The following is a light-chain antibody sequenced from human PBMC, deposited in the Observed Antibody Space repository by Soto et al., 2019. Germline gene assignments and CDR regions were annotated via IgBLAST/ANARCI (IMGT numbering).Light chain of an antibody. CDR2: GAS. J-gene: IGKJ4*01. V-gene: IGKV3-20*01. Sequence: EIVLTQSPGTMSLSPGERATLSCRASQSISVSYLAWFQQKPGQAPRLVVYGASSRAIGIPDRFRGSGSGTDFSLTISRREPEDFAVYYCQQFGSSPLTFGGGTKVEIK. CDR1: QSISVSY. CDR3: QQFGSSPLT.